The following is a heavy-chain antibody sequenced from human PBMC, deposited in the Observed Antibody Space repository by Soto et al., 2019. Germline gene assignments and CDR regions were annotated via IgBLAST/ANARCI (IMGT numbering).Heavy chain of an antibody. CDR2: IYYSGST. V-gene: IGHV4-39*01. D-gene: IGHD6-19*01. Sequence: QLQLQESGPGLVKPSETLSLTCTVSGGSISSSSYYWGWIRQPPGKGLEWIGSIYYSGSTYYNPSLTSRVTISVDTSKNQFSLKLSSVTAADTAVYYCARLGIAVAGTSLDYWGQGTLVTVSS. J-gene: IGHJ4*02. CDR1: GGSISSSSYY. CDR3: ARLGIAVAGTSLDY.